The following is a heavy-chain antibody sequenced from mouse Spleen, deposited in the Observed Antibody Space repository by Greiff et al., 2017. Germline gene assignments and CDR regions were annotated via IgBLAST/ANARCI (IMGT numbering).Heavy chain of an antibody. CDR1: GFTFSSYG. V-gene: IGHV5-9-2*01. Sequence: EVHLVESGGGLVKPGGSLKLSCAASGFTFSSYGMSWVRQTPEKRLEWVATISGGGSYTYYPDSVKGRFTISRDNAKNNLYLQMSSLRSEDTALYYCARRYGSSYGYAMDYWGQGTSVTVSS. D-gene: IGHD1-1*01. CDR3: ARRYGSSYGYAMDY. J-gene: IGHJ4*01. CDR2: ISGGGSYT.